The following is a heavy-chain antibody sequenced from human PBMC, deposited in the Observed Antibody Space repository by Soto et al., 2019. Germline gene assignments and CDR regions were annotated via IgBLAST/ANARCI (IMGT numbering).Heavy chain of an antibody. CDR1: GFTVSGND. Sequence: QLQLLESGGDLVKPGGSLRLSCAASGFTVSGNDLSWIRQAPGKGLEWVSSISSSGRAIYYADSVKGRFTISRDNAKDSLYLHMSSLRAADTAIYYCASHHTSGWLYFDSWGQGTLVTVSS. CDR3: ASHHTSGWLYFDS. D-gene: IGHD6-19*01. J-gene: IGHJ4*02. CDR2: ISSSGRAI. V-gene: IGHV3-11*01.